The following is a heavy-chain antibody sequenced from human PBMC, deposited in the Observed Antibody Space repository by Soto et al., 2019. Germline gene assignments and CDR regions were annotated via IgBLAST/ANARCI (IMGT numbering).Heavy chain of an antibody. CDR1: GFTFINYA. D-gene: IGHD2-15*01. V-gene: IGHV3-30-3*01. Sequence: QVQLVESGGGVVQPGRSLRLSCAASGFTFINYAIHWVRQAPGKGLEGVAVIAHDGSYKFYADSVKGRFTISRDNSDNTLHLQLSSLRVEDTAVYYCSGERTSDGRSFLTYHGLDVWGQGATVTVSS. J-gene: IGHJ6*02. CDR3: SGERTSDGRSFLTYHGLDV. CDR2: IAHDGSYK.